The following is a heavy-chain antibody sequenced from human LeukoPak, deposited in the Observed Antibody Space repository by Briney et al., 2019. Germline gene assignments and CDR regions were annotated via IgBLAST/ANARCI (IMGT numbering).Heavy chain of an antibody. D-gene: IGHD3-22*01. CDR3: ARVSYYDSSGNFDY. J-gene: IGHJ4*02. V-gene: IGHV4-38-2*02. CDR2: IYHSGST. CDR1: GYSISSGYY. Sequence: PSETLSLTCTVSGYSISSGYYWGWIRQPPGKGLEWIGGIYHSGSTYYNPSLKSRVTISVDTFKNQFSLKLSSVTAADTAVYYCARVSYYDSSGNFDYWGQGTLVTVSS.